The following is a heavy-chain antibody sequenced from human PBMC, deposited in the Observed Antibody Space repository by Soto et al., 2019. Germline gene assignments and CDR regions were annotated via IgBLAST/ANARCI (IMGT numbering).Heavy chain of an antibody. CDR1: GFDFSTYS. J-gene: IGHJ6*02. D-gene: IGHD3-3*01. V-gene: IGHV3-48*02. Sequence: QLVESGGGLVQPGGSLRLACKASGFDFSTYSMNWVRQAPGKGLEWIAYVSMDSDTIHYADSVKGRFTISRDDPENSLYLQMNSLRDEDTATYYFARLYYDYVWGQGTTVTVSS. CDR2: VSMDSDTI. CDR3: ARLYYDYV.